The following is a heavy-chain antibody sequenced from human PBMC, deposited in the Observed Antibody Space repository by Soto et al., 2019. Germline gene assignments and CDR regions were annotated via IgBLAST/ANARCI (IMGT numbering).Heavy chain of an antibody. Sequence: GESLKISCKGSGYSFTSYWIGWVRQMPGKGLEWMGIIYPGDSDTRYSPSFQGQVTLSADKSISTAYLQWSSLKASDTAMYYCARRIVSSSWHTTYGMDVWGQGTTVTVSS. D-gene: IGHD6-13*01. CDR2: IYPGDSDT. J-gene: IGHJ6*02. V-gene: IGHV5-51*01. CDR3: ARRIVSSSWHTTYGMDV. CDR1: GYSFTSYW.